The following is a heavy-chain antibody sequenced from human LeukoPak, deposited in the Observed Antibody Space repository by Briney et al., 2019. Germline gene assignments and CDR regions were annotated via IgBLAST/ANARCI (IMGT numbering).Heavy chain of an antibody. J-gene: IGHJ4*02. CDR3: AKCSDRSSCYFDH. V-gene: IGHV3-23*01. CDR2: ITRSGGGT. D-gene: IGHD6-13*01. Sequence: PGGSLRLSCAASGFTFSSYAMSWVRQAPGKGLEWVSTITRSGGGTYYADSEKGRFTISRDNSKNTLYLQMNSLRAEDTAVYSCAKCSDRSSCYFDHWGQGTLVTVSS. CDR1: GFTFSSYA.